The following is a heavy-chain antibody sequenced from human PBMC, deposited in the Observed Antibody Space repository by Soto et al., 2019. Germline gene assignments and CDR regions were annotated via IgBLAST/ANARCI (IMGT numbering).Heavy chain of an antibody. CDR1: GGSISSGGYY. D-gene: IGHD3-22*01. CDR2: IYYSGST. V-gene: IGHV4-31*03. CDR3: ARVLGPDLYYDSSGYSVGY. Sequence: QVQLQESGPGLVKPSQTLSLTCTVSGGSISSGGYYWSWIRQHPGKGLEWIGYIYYSGSTYYNPALQRRVTISLHTSKHQVSLKLRAVPAADTAVYSCARVLGPDLYYDSSGYSVGYWGQGTLVTVSS. J-gene: IGHJ4*02.